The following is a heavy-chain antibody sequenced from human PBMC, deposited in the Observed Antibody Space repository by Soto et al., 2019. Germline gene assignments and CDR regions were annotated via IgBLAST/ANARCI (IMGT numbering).Heavy chain of an antibody. V-gene: IGHV3-23*03. D-gene: IGHD2-15*01. CDR1: GFSFSDYS. J-gene: IGHJ4*02. CDR3: AKDRVPDGIYSFDY. Sequence: EVQLLESGGDLVQPGGSLRLSCAASGFSFSDYSMNWVRQAPGKGLEWVSFIDLSGTTTYYRDSVKGRFTISKDKSKNMVYLQRNSLRVEDTAIYYSAKDRVPDGIYSFDYWGQGVLVTVSS. CDR2: IDLSGTTT.